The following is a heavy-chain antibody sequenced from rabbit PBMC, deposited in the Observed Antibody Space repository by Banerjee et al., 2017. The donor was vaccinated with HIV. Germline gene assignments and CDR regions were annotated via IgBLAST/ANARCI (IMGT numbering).Heavy chain of an antibody. CDR3: ARGSATMTLVITGYYLSL. V-gene: IGHV1S45*01. J-gene: IGHJ4*01. D-gene: IGHD2-1*01. CDR1: GFSFSDKAV. CDR2: IYAGSSGKT. Sequence: QEQLVESGGGLVQPEGSLQLSCTASGFSFSDKAVMCWVRQAPGKGLEWIACIYAGSSGKTYYASWAKGRFTVSKTSSTTVTLQMTSLTAADTATYFCARGSATMTLVITGYYLSLWGPGTLVTVS.